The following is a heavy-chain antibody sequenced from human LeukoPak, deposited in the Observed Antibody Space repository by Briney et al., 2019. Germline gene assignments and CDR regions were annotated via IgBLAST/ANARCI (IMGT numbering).Heavy chain of an antibody. J-gene: IGHJ6*02. Sequence: GGSLRLSCVASGFTFRNYAMSWVRQAPGKGLEWVSGLNIGGGGTDYADSVKGRVTISSDNSRNTVYLEMNSLRDEDTAVYYCAKASGSSGHSFGYGMDAWGQGTTVTVSS. CDR3: AKASGSSGHSFGYGMDA. CDR2: LNIGGGGT. V-gene: IGHV3-23*01. CDR1: GFTFRNYA. D-gene: IGHD6-19*01.